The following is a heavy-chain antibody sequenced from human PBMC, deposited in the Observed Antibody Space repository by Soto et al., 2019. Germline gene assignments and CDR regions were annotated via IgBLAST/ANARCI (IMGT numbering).Heavy chain of an antibody. V-gene: IGHV4-31*03. CDR1: GAALNSGNYY. Sequence: SETLSLTCSVSGAALNSGNYYWSWIRQVPGKGLEWIGHIYVTGAVDYNPSLRDRITISQDTSERQFSLNLRLVTAADTAVYYCAGLRVATNNYKWFAPWGKGTLVTVSS. D-gene: IGHD5-12*01. CDR2: IYVTGAV. CDR3: AGLRVATNNYKWFAP. J-gene: IGHJ5*02.